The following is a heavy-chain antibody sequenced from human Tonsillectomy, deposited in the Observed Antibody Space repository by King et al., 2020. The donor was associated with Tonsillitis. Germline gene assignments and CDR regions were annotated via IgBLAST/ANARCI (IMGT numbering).Heavy chain of an antibody. CDR3: THDKTETGAFDI. J-gene: IGHJ3*02. V-gene: IGHV3-15*01. CDR2: IKSKGGGGTT. D-gene: IGHD3-22*01. CDR1: GSTFSDAWMRDAW. Sequence: VQLVESGGGLAKPGGSLTLSCVVSGSTFSDAWMRDAWMSWVRQAPGKGLELIGRIKSKGGGGTTDYAGTVKGRFTISRDDSRNTIFLQMNSLKTEDTDRYYCTHDKTETGAFDIWGQGTMVTVSS.